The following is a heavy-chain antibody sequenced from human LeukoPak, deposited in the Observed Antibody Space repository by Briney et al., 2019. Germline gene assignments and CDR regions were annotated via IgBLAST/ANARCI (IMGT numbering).Heavy chain of an antibody. V-gene: IGHV3-30*02. CDR3: ARDLPGSNHYFDY. CDR1: GFTFSSYG. Sequence: GGSLRLSCAASGFTFSSYGMHWVRQAPGKGLEWVAFIRYDGSNKYYADSVKGRFTISRDNSKNTLYLQMNSLRAEDTAVYYCARDLPGSNHYFDYWGQGTLVTVSS. CDR2: IRYDGSNK. J-gene: IGHJ4*02. D-gene: IGHD4-23*01.